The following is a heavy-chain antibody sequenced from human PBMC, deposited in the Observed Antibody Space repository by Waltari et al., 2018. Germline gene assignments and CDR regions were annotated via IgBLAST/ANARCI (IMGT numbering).Heavy chain of an antibody. D-gene: IGHD6-19*01. CDR1: GITFGDNS. V-gene: IGHV3-48*01. CDR2: ISTRSTSK. CDR3: ASEYSSGWATNH. J-gene: IGHJ4*02. Sequence: DVQLVESGGDLVQPGGSMRLSGAASGITFGDNSMNWVRQAPGKGLEWVAYISTRSTSKDYADSVRGRFTISRDNAKNSLYLQMNSLTAEDTGVYYCASEYSSGWATNHWGQGTLVTVSS.